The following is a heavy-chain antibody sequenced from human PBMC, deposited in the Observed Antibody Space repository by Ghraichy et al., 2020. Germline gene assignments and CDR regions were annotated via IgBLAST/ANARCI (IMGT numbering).Heavy chain of an antibody. D-gene: IGHD6-19*01. V-gene: IGHV3-9*01. Sequence: SLNISCAASGFTFDDYAMHWVRQAPGKGLEWVSGISWNSGSIGYADSVKGRFTISRDNAKNSLYLQMNSLRAEDTALYYCAKTDSPGIAVAGTDSGYYYGMDVWGQGTTVTVSS. J-gene: IGHJ6*02. CDR2: ISWNSGSI. CDR1: GFTFDDYA. CDR3: AKTDSPGIAVAGTDSGYYYGMDV.